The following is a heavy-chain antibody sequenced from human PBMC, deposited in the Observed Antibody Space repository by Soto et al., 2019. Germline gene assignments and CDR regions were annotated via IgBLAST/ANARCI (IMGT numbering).Heavy chain of an antibody. V-gene: IGHV4-39*01. CDR1: GGSISSSAYY. J-gene: IGHJ5*02. CDR2: IYYSGIT. Sequence: SETLSLTCTVSGGSISSSAYYWGWIRQPPGKGLEWIGNIYYSGITYYNPSLRSRVAISVDTSKNQFSLKLSSVSAADTAVYYCARSNTGYYKWFDPWGQGTLVTVSS. CDR3: ARSNTGYYKWFDP. D-gene: IGHD3-9*01.